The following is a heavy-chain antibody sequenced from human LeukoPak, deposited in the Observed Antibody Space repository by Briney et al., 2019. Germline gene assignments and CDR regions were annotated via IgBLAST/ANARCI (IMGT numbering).Heavy chain of an antibody. Sequence: PGGSLRLSCEASGFTFRSYSMTWVRQAPGKGLEWVSSISSSSSYIYYADSVKGRFTISRDNSKNSLYLQMNSLRAEDTAVYYCAELGITMIGGVWGKGTTVTISS. CDR3: AELGITMIGGV. CDR1: GFTFRSYS. V-gene: IGHV3-21*01. J-gene: IGHJ6*04. D-gene: IGHD3-10*02. CDR2: ISSSSSYI.